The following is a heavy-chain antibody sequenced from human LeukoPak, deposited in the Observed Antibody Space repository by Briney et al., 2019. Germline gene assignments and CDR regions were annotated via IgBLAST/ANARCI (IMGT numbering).Heavy chain of an antibody. V-gene: IGHV5-51*01. Sequence: GESLKVSCKGSGYSFTNYWIGWVRQMPGKGLEWMGIIYPGDSDTRYSPSFQGQVTISADKSISTAYLQWSSLKASDTAMYYCARLPGRYCSGGSCYSGGRYFDYWGQGTLVTVSS. CDR3: ARLPGRYCSGGSCYSGGRYFDY. CDR1: GYSFTNYW. CDR2: IYPGDSDT. J-gene: IGHJ4*02. D-gene: IGHD2-15*01.